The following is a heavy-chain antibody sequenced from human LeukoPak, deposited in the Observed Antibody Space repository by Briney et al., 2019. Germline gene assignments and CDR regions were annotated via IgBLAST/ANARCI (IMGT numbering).Heavy chain of an antibody. J-gene: IGHJ4*02. D-gene: IGHD6-19*01. CDR1: GGSISSYY. CDR3: ARGYSSGWFDY. CDR2: IYYSGST. Sequence: ASETLSLTCTVSGGSISSYYWSWIRQPPGKGLEWIGYIYYSGSTNYNPSLKSRVTISVDTSKNQLSLKLSSVTAADTAVYYCARGYSSGWFDYWGQGTLVTVSS. V-gene: IGHV4-59*01.